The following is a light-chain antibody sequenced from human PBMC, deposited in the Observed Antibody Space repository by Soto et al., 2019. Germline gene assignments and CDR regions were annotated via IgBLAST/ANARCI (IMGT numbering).Light chain of an antibody. Sequence: QSVVTQPASVSGSPGQSITISCPGTSSDVGGYNYVSWYQQHPGKAPKFIIYDVSNRPSGDSNRFSGSMSGNTASLTISGLQAEDEADYYCSSYTTSNTRQIVFGTGTKVTVL. CDR2: DVS. CDR1: SSDVGGYNY. CDR3: SSYTTSNTRQIV. V-gene: IGLV2-14*01. J-gene: IGLJ1*01.